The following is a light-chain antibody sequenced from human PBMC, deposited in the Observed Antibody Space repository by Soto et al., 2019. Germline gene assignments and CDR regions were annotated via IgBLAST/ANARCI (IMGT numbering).Light chain of an antibody. CDR1: QSVTSS. Sequence: EIVMTQSPATLSVSPGERATLSCRASQSVTSSLAWYQQKPGQAPRRLIYGASTRATGIPARLSGSGSGTEFTLTISSLESEDFAVFYCQQYNNWLSFGGGTKVEIK. CDR3: QQYNNWLS. CDR2: GAS. V-gene: IGKV3-15*01. J-gene: IGKJ4*01.